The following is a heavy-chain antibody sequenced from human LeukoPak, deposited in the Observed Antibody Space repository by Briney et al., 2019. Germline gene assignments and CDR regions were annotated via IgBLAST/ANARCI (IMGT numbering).Heavy chain of an antibody. CDR3: ARYSSTWPYWYFDL. J-gene: IGHJ2*01. D-gene: IGHD6-13*01. CDR2: IAHSGST. V-gene: IGHV4-30-2*01. Sequence: SETLSLTCAVSGGSDSSGAYSWSWIRQPPGKGLEWIVYIAHSGSTYYKPSLKSRVTISVDRSRDHFSLKLTSVTAADTGVYYCARYSSTWPYWYFDLWGRGTLVTVSS. CDR1: GGSDSSGAYS.